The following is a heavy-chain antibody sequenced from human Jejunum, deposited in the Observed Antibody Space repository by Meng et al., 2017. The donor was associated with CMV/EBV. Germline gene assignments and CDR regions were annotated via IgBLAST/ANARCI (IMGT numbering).Heavy chain of an antibody. CDR2: FRRICGDT. CDR3: AKESGQYQMLSYYGLDV. V-gene: IGHV3-23*01. J-gene: IGHJ6*02. Sequence: FTSYAMTWFRPAPGKGLEWLSVFRRICGDTNYADSVKVRFTISRDNSKNTLYLEMSSLRAEDTAIYYCAKESGQYQMLSYYGLDVWGQGTTVTVSS. CDR1: FTSYA. D-gene: IGHD2-2*01.